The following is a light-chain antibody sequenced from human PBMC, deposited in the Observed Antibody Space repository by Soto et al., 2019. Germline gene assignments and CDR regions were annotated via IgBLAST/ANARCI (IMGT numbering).Light chain of an antibody. Sequence: EIVLTQSPGTLSLSTGARATLSCRASQSVSNNYLAWYQQKHRQAPSLLTYGASNSDTRNTERYSGSGSGGGFTLTISRLELEDFAVDYGQQYGSAPPITFSQGTRLEIK. CDR3: QQYGSAPPIT. J-gene: IGKJ5*01. V-gene: IGKV3-20*01. CDR1: QSVSNNY. CDR2: GAS.